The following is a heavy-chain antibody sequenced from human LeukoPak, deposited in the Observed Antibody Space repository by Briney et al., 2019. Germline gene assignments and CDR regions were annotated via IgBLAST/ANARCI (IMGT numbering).Heavy chain of an antibody. CDR1: GFTFSSYA. J-gene: IGHJ4*02. Sequence: GRSLRLSCAASGFTFSSYAMHWVRQAPGKGLEWVAVISYDGSNKYYADSVKGRFTISRDNSKNTLYLQMNTLRAEDTAVYYCTRRGVDFPYYFDYWGQGTLVTVSS. D-gene: IGHD3-3*01. CDR2: ISYDGSNK. CDR3: TRRGVDFPYYFDY. V-gene: IGHV3-30*04.